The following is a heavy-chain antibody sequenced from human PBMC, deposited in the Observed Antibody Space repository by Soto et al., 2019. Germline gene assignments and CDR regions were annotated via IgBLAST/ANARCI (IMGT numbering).Heavy chain of an antibody. CDR2: IYYSGST. J-gene: IGHJ4*02. Sequence: QVQLQESGPGLVKPSQTLSLTCTVSGGSISSGDYYWSWIRQPPGKGLEWIGYIYYSGSTYYNPSLKSRVTISVDTSKNQFSLKLSSVTAADTAVYYCARGVLDYRESGYYDSSGYFPHWGQGTLVTVSS. CDR1: GGSISSGDYY. CDR3: ARGVLDYRESGYYDSSGYFPH. V-gene: IGHV4-30-4*01. D-gene: IGHD3-22*01.